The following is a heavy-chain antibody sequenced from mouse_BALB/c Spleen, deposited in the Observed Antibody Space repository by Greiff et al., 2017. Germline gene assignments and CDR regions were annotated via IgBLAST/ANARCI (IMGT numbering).Heavy chain of an antibody. CDR3: ARLITTRVDY. J-gene: IGHJ4*01. D-gene: IGHD2-4*01. CDR2: ISSGGSYT. V-gene: IGHV5-9-3*01. Sequence: EVQRVESGGGLVKPGGSLKLSCAASGFTFSSYAMSWVRQTPEKRLEWVATISSGGSYTYYPDSVKGRFTISRDNAKNTLYLQMSSLRSEDTAMYYCARLITTRVDYWGQGTSVTVSS. CDR1: GFTFSSYA.